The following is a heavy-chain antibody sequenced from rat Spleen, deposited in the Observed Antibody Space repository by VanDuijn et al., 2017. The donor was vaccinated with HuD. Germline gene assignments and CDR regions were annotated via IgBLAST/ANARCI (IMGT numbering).Heavy chain of an antibody. D-gene: IGHD1-4*01. J-gene: IGHJ2*01. CDR1: GFTFSDYY. Sequence: EVQVVESGGGLVQPGRSLKLSCAASGFTFSDYYMAWVRQAPTKGLEWVASINYDGGNTYYRDSVKGRFTISRDNAKSSLYLQMDSLRSEETATYYGKKGAYHGYTRNWGHGVMVTVSS. CDR3: KKGAYHGYTRN. CDR2: INYDGGNT. V-gene: IGHV5-20*01.